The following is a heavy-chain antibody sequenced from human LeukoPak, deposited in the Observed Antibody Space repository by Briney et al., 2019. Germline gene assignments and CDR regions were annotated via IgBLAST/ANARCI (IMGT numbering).Heavy chain of an antibody. CDR2: LYYSGTT. J-gene: IGHJ3*02. Sequence: SETLSLTCTVSGGSISSSGYYWGWVRQPPGKGLEWIGSLYYSGTTYYNPSLKSRVTIPADTSKNESSLKVRSVTAADTAVYYCARRPEALHAFDIWGQGTTITVSS. CDR3: ARRPEALHAFDI. V-gene: IGHV4-39*01. CDR1: GGSISSSGYY.